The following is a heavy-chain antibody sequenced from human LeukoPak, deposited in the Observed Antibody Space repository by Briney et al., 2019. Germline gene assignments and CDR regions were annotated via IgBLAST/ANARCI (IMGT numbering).Heavy chain of an antibody. CDR3: ASYYDSSGYIDY. J-gene: IGHJ4*02. V-gene: IGHV4-38-2*02. CDR1: GYSISSGYY. Sequence: PSETLSLTCTVSGYSISSGYYWGWIRQPPGKGLEWIGSIYHSGSTYYNPSLKSLVTISVDTSKNQFSLKLSSGTAADTAVYYCASYYDSSGYIDYWGQGTLVTVSS. D-gene: IGHD3-22*01. CDR2: IYHSGST.